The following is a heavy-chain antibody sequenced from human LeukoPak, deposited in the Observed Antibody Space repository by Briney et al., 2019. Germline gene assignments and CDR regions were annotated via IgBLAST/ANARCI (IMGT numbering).Heavy chain of an antibody. J-gene: IGHJ6*03. CDR2: VSISGGTI. CDR1: GFTFSGHN. D-gene: IGHD3-3*01. Sequence: GGPLRLSCGASGFTFSGHNMNWVRQARGRGVEWISFVSISGGTIYYADSVKGRFRISRDNAKSSLDLEMSSLRAEDTAVYYCTRSDYDFWSGTGYYYMDGWGKGTTVTVSS. CDR3: TRSDYDFWSGTGYYYMDG. V-gene: IGHV3-48*04.